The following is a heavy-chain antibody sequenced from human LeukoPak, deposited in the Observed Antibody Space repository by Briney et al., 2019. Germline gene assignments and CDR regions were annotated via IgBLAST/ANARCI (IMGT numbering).Heavy chain of an antibody. D-gene: IGHD3-10*01. CDR3: ARDHYYDSGTYYYYYGMDV. Sequence: ASVTVSYTASVYTFTSYGISWVRQAPGKGLEWMGWISAYNGKTNYAQHLQCRVTMTTDTSTSTAYMELRSLRSDDTAVYYCARDHYYDSGTYYYYYGMDVWGQGTTVIVFS. V-gene: IGHV1-18*01. CDR1: VYTFTSYG. J-gene: IGHJ6*02. CDR2: ISAYNGKT.